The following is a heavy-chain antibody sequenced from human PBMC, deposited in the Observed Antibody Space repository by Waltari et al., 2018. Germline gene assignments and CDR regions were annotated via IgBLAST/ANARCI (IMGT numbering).Heavy chain of an antibody. Sequence: QMPGKGLEWMGKIDPRDSYTNYSPSLQGHVTFSVDKSISTAYLQWHSLRASDTAMYYCARRTDPGTYFDYWGQGALVTVSS. CDR2: IDPRDSYT. J-gene: IGHJ4*02. D-gene: IGHD1-1*01. CDR3: ARRTDPGTYFDY. V-gene: IGHV5-10-1*01.